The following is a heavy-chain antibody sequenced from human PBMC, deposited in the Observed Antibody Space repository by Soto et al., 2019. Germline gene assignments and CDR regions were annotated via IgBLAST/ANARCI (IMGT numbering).Heavy chain of an antibody. J-gene: IGHJ6*02. CDR1: GLKIIDPA. V-gene: IGHV3-73*01. Sequence: STAVGLKIIDPAMHWVRKENGKGLEWVGRIRSKANSYATAYAASVKGRFTISRDDSKNTAYLQMNSLKTEDTAVYYCTRHDSNYDFWSGSPPRYGMDVWGQGTTVTVS. CDR3: TRHDSNYDFWSGSPPRYGMDV. CDR2: IRSKANSYAT. D-gene: IGHD3-3*01.